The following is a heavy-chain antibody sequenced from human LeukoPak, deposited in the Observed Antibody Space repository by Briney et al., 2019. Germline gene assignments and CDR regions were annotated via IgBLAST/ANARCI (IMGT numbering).Heavy chain of an antibody. CDR1: GFTFSSYG. CDR2: IRYDGSNK. Sequence: GGSLRLSXAASGFTFSSYGMHWVRQAPGKGLEWVAFIRYDGSNKYYADSVKGRFTISRDNSKNTLYLQMNSLRAEDTAVYYCAGGITIFGVAARHDYWGQGTLVTVSS. V-gene: IGHV3-30*02. CDR3: AGGITIFGVAARHDY. J-gene: IGHJ4*02. D-gene: IGHD3-3*01.